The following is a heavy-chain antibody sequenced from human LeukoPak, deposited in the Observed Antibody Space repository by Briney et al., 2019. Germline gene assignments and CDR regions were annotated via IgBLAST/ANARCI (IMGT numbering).Heavy chain of an antibody. CDR3: ARVGRKGVGMGPAFDI. CDR1: GGSISSYY. V-gene: IGHV4-59*01. Sequence: SETLSLTCTVSGGSISSYYWSWLRQPPGKGLEWIGYIYYSGSTNYNPSLKSRVTISVDTSKNQFSLKLSSVTAADTAVYYCARVGRKGVGMGPAFDIWGQGTMVTVSS. CDR2: IYYSGST. J-gene: IGHJ3*02. D-gene: IGHD5-24*01.